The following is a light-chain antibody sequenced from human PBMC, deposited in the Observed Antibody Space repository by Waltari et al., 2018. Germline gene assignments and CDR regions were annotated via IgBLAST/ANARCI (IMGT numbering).Light chain of an antibody. CDR1: QNIIKY. CDR3: QHYVRLPAT. CDR2: HTS. Sequence: EIVLTQSPGTLSLSPGERATLSCRASQNIIKYLAWYQKKPGQAPRLLIYHTSIRAAGIPDRFSGSGSGTDFSLFISRLETEDFAVYYCQHYVRLPATFGQGTKVEIK. J-gene: IGKJ1*01. V-gene: IGKV3-20*01.